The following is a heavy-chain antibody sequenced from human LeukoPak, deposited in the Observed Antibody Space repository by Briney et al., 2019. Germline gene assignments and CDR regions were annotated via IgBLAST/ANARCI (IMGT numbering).Heavy chain of an antibody. J-gene: IGHJ4*02. V-gene: IGHV4-39*01. CDR1: GGSISSSSYY. CDR3: ARHRSGWLQSSFDY. D-gene: IGHD5-24*01. Sequence: SETLSLTCSVSGGSISSSSYYWGWIRQPPGKGLEWIGSIYYSGSTYYNPSLKSRVTISVDTSKNQFSLKLSSVTAADTAVYYCARHRSGWLQSSFDYWGQGTLVTVSS. CDR2: IYYSGST.